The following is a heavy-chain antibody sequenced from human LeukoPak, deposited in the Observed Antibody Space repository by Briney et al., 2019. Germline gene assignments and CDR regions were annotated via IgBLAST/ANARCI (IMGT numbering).Heavy chain of an antibody. J-gene: IGHJ3*02. CDR3: ARDFFGWGYDVSDI. D-gene: IGHD6-19*01. V-gene: IGHV3-7*05. CDR1: GLTFSSYW. CDR2: MKHDGSVQ. Sequence: GGSLRLSCAASGLTFSSYWMSWVRQAPGKGLEWVANMKHDGSVQFYVDSVKGRFTVSRDNAKNTLYLQMNSLRVEDTAVYYCARDFFGWGYDVSDIWGQGTMVTVSS.